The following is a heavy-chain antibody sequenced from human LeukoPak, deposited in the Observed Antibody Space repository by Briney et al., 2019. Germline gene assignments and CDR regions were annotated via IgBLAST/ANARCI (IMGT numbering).Heavy chain of an antibody. CDR2: IYYSVST. J-gene: IGHJ6*03. CDR3: AGTASGYYYYYMDV. V-gene: IGHV4-59*01. D-gene: IGHD1-1*01. Sequence: SETLSLTCTVSGGSLSSYYWSWIRQPPGNGLEWIGYIYYSVSTNYNPSLKSRVTISVDTSKNQFSLKLSSVTAADTAVYYCAGTASGYYYYYMDVWGKGTTVTISS. CDR1: GGSLSSYY.